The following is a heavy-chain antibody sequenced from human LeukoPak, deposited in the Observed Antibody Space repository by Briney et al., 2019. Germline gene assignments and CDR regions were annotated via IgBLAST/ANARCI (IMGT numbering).Heavy chain of an antibody. CDR3: ARDLSGHWTYDY. D-gene: IGHD1-1*01. CDR1: GFIFSGSW. V-gene: IGHV3-30-3*01. CDR2: ISLDGNNE. Sequence: GGSLRLSCTASGFIFSGSWMAWIRQAPGKGLEWVAVISLDGNNEYYADSVKGRFSLSRDNSMNTLYLQLNSLRTEDTAMYYCARDLSGHWTYDYWGQGTLVTVSS. J-gene: IGHJ4*01.